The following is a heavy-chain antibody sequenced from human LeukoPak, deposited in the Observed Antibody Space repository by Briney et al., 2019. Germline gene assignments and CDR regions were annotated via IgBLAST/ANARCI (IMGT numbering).Heavy chain of an antibody. CDR2: INHSGST. J-gene: IGHJ3*02. D-gene: IGHD3-3*01. CDR1: GGSFSGYY. V-gene: IGHV4-34*01. Sequence: SETLSLTCAVYGGSFSGYYWSWIRQPPGKGLEWIGEINHSGSTNCNPSLKSRVTISVDTSKNQFSLKLSSVTAADTAVYYCASLRGLRFLEWLTNDAFDIWGQGTMVTVSS. CDR3: ASLRGLRFLEWLTNDAFDI.